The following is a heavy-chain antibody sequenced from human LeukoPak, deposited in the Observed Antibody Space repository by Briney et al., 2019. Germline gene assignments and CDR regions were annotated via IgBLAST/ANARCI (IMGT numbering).Heavy chain of an antibody. CDR2: IRYDGSNK. J-gene: IGHJ6*03. D-gene: IGHD1/OR15-1a*01. CDR3: AKMREQLHPLYYYDMDV. CDR1: GFSFNSYG. Sequence: GGSLRLSCAASGFSFNSYGMHWVRQAPGKGLEWVAVIRYDGSNKYYTDSVKGRFTISRDDSKNTLFLQMNSLRVEDTAVYYCAKMREQLHPLYYYDMDVWGKGTTVTVPS. V-gene: IGHV3-30*02.